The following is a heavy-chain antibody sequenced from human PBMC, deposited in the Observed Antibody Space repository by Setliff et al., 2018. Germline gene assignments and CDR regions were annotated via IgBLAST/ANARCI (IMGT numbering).Heavy chain of an antibody. J-gene: IGHJ3*02. D-gene: IGHD3-3*01. Sequence: SETLSLTCSVSGASISSNYWSWIRQSPGKGLEWIGYIYYNGTTRYSPSLKSRVTMSLDRSKNQFSLRLTSVTASDTAVYYCASPRRDDLDSPFDPFDIWGHGTRVTVSS. CDR1: GASISSNY. V-gene: IGHV4-59*08. CDR2: IYYNGTT. CDR3: ASPRRDDLDSPFDPFDI.